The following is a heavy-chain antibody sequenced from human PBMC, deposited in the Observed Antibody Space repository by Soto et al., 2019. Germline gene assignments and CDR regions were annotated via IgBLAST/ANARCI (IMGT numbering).Heavy chain of an antibody. CDR3: ARLGGSGSYTIDF. CDR2: IWYDGSNK. Sequence: QVPLEESGGGVVQPGRSQSLSCAASGFNFRNYGMHWVRQAPGKGLEWVALIWYDGSNKYYADSVKGRFTISRDNSKNTLFLQVNSLRVEDTAVDYCARLGGSGSYTIDFWGQGTLVNVSS. V-gene: IGHV3-33*01. CDR1: GFNFRNYG. J-gene: IGHJ4*02. D-gene: IGHD3-10*01.